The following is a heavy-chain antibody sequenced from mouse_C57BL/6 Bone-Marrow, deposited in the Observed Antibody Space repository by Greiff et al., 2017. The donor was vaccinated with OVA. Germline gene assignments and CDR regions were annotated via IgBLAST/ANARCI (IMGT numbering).Heavy chain of an antibody. Sequence: VQLQQSGAELVRPGASVKLSCTASGYTFTDYYMHWVKQRPGQGLEWIGRIDPEDGGTKYAPKFQGKATMTADKSSSTAYMQLRSLTSEDAAVDYCAAYASGCWIFAYWGQGTLVTVSA. D-gene: IGHD1-1*01. CDR1: GYTFTDYY. CDR2: IDPEDGGT. J-gene: IGHJ3*01. CDR3: AAYASGCWIFAY. V-gene: IGHV14-1*01.